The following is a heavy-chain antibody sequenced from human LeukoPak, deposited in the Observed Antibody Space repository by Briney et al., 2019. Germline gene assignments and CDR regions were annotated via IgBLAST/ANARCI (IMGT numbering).Heavy chain of an antibody. D-gene: IGHD1-1*01. J-gene: IGHJ6*02. CDR1: GFTFSSYW. CDR2: IKQDGSEK. CDR3: ARAGSLYYYGMDV. Sequence: NPGGSLRLSCAASGFTFSSYWMSWVRQAPGKGLEWVANIKQDGSEKYYVDSVKGRFTISRDNAKNSLYLQMNSLRAEDTAVYYCARAGSLYYYGMDVWGQGTTVTVSS. V-gene: IGHV3-7*04.